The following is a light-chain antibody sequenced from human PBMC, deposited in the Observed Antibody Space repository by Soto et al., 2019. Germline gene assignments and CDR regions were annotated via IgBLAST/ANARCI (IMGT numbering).Light chain of an antibody. CDR3: QSYDTSLRDYV. V-gene: IGLV1-40*01. CDR2: SNT. CDR1: SSNIGAYYD. Sequence: QSALTQPPSVSGAPGQRVTISCTGSSSNIGAYYDVHWYQQVPGTAPKLLIFSNTNRLSGVPDRFSGSKSGTSASLAITGLQAEDEADYYCQSYDTSLRDYVFGTGTKVTVL. J-gene: IGLJ1*01.